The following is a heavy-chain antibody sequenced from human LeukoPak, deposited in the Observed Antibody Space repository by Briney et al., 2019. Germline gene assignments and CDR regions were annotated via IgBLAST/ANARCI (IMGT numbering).Heavy chain of an antibody. CDR3: AREANWNALFDY. J-gene: IGHJ4*02. V-gene: IGHV4-61*01. D-gene: IGHD1-20*01. Sequence: PSETLSLTCTVSGGSVSSDNYYWSWIRQPPGQGLEWIGYIYYSGSTNYNPSLKSRVTISVDTSKNQFSLKLTSVTAADTAVYYCAREANWNALFDYWGQGSLVTVSS. CDR2: IYYSGST. CDR1: GGSVSSDNYY.